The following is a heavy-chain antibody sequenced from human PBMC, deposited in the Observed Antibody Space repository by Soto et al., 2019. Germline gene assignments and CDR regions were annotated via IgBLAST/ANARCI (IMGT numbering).Heavy chain of an antibody. CDR2: IRSKANSYAT. D-gene: IGHD3-9*01. J-gene: IGHJ4*02. Sequence: EVQLVESGGGLVQPGGSLKLSCAASGFTFSGSAMHWVRQASGKGLEWVGRIRSKANSYATAYAASVKGRFTIYRDDSKNTAYLQMNSLKTEDTAVYYCTSLGPDWVYYLGQGNLGTGSS. CDR1: GFTFSGSA. V-gene: IGHV3-73*01. CDR3: TSLGPDWVYY.